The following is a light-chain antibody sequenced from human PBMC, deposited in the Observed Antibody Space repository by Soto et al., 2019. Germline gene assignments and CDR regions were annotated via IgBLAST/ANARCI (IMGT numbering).Light chain of an antibody. Sequence: QSVLTQPRSVSGSPGQSVTISCTGTISDVGAYNYVCWCQQHPGIAPKLIIYDVSRRPSGVPDRFSGSKSGNTASLTISGLQAEDEADYYCCSYGGTYNVIFGGGTKLTVL. CDR3: CSYGGTYNVI. CDR1: ISDVGAYNY. V-gene: IGLV2-11*01. CDR2: DVS. J-gene: IGLJ2*01.